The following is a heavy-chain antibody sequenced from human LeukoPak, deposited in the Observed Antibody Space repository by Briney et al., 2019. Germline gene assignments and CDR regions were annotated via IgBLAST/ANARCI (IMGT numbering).Heavy chain of an antibody. D-gene: IGHD3-10*01. CDR2: IATGFDT. Sequence: GGSLRLSSAASGFTFSIHAMTWVRQAPRKGLEWVSSIATGFDTYSADSVKGRFAISRDNSKNTLYLQMNSLRADDTALYYCARFPGFGSGTYRLDYWGQGTLVTVSS. V-gene: IGHV3-23*01. CDR3: ARFPGFGSGTYRLDY. CDR1: GFTFSIHA. J-gene: IGHJ4*02.